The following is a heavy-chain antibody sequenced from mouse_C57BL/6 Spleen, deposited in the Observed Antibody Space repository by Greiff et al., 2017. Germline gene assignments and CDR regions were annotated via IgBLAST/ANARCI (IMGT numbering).Heavy chain of an antibody. D-gene: IGHD1-1*01. CDR2: INPNNGGT. J-gene: IGHJ1*03. CDR3: ARRDYYGSSYVGWYFDV. CDR1: GYTFTDYY. Sequence: VQLQQSGPELVKPGASVKISCKASGYTFTDYYMNWVKQSHGKSLEWIGDINPNNGGTSYNQKFKGKATLTVDKSSSTAYMELRSLTSEDSAVYYCARRDYYGSSYVGWYFDVWGTGTTVTVSS. V-gene: IGHV1-26*01.